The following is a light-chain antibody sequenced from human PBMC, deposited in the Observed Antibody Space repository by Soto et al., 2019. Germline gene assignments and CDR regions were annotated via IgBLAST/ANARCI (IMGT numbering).Light chain of an antibody. Sequence: SYELTQPPSVSVAPGKTARITCGGNNIGSKSVHWYQQKPGQAPVLVIYYDSDRPSGIPERFSGSNSGNTATLTISRVEAGDEADYYCQVWDSSSDHVVFGVGTKLTV. J-gene: IGLJ2*01. CDR3: QVWDSSSDHVV. CDR2: YDS. CDR1: NIGSKS. V-gene: IGLV3-21*04.